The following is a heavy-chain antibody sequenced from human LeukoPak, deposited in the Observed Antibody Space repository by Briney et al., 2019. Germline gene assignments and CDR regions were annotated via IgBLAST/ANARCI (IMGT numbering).Heavy chain of an antibody. CDR1: GYTFTSYY. J-gene: IGHJ4*02. V-gene: IGHV1-46*01. Sequence: ASVKVPCKASGYTFTSYYMHWVRQAPGRGLEWMGIINPSGGSTSYAQKFQGRVTITRDTSASTAYMELNSLRSEDTAVYYCARDYYDNSGDEYWGQGTLVTVSS. D-gene: IGHD3-22*01. CDR3: ARDYYDNSGDEY. CDR2: INPSGGST.